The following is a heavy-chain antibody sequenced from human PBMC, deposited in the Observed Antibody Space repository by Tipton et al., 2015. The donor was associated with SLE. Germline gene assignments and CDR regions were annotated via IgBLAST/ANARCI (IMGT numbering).Heavy chain of an antibody. J-gene: IGHJ2*01. CDR1: GGSISSGSFF. D-gene: IGHD1-26*01. Sequence: TLSLTCTVSGGSISSGSFFWSWIRQPPGKGLEWIGEINHSGGTNDNPSLKSRVTISVDTAKNQLSLRLTSVTAADTAVYYCARLGVRKTNLYWYFDLWGRGTLVTVSS. CDR3: ARLGVRKTNLYWYFDL. CDR2: INHSGGT. V-gene: IGHV4-39*07.